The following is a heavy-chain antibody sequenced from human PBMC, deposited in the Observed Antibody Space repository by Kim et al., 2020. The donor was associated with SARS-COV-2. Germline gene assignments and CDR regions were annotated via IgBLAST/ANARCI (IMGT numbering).Heavy chain of an antibody. J-gene: IGHJ6*02. CDR3: ASDGSGSHFSMDV. Sequence: YHPPLKSRVTMSEDASKNQFSLKLSSVTAADTAVYYCASDGSGSHFSMDVWGQGTTVTVSS. D-gene: IGHD3-10*01. V-gene: IGHV4-4*07.